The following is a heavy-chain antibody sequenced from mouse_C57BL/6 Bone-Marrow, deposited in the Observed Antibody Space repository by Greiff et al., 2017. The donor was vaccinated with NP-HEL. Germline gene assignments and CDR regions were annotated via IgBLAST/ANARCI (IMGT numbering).Heavy chain of an antibody. V-gene: IGHV5-2*01. Sequence: EVMLVESGGGLVQPGESLKLSCESNEYEFPSHDMSWVRKTPEKRLELVAAINSDGGSTYYPDTMERRFIISRDNTKKTLYLQMSSLRSEDTALYDCARGAMVTTLYYYAMDYWGQGTSVTVSS. J-gene: IGHJ4*01. D-gene: IGHD2-1*01. CDR2: INSDGGST. CDR1: EYEFPSHD. CDR3: ARGAMVTTLYYYAMDY.